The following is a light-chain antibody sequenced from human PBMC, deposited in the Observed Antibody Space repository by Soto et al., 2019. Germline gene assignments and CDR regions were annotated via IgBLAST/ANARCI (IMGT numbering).Light chain of an antibody. J-gene: IGLJ2*01. CDR1: SSDVGGYNY. CDR2: EVS. V-gene: IGLV2-8*01. Sequence: QSALTQPPSAAGSPGQSVTISCTGTSSDVGGYNYVSWYQQHPGKAPKLMIYEVSKRPSGVPDRFSGSKSGNTASLTVSGLQAEAEADYYCSSYAGTNNVVFGGGTKLTVL. CDR3: SSYAGTNNVV.